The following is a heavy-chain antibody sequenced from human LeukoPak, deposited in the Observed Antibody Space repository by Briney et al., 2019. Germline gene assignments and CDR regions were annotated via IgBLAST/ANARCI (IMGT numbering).Heavy chain of an antibody. CDR1: GFTFSSYG. CDR3: ARDFESYDILTGYYPLDY. CDR2: IWYDGSNK. J-gene: IGHJ4*02. D-gene: IGHD3-9*01. Sequence: GGSLRLSCAASGFTFSSYGMHWVRQAPGKGLEWVAVIWYDGSNKYYADSVKGRFTISRDNSKNTLYLQMNSLRAEDTAVYYCARDFESYDILTGYYPLDYWGQGTLVTVSS. V-gene: IGHV3-33*01.